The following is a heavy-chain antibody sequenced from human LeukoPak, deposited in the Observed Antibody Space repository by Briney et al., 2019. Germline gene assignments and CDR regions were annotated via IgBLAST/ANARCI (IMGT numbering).Heavy chain of an antibody. D-gene: IGHD2-15*01. Sequence: GGSLRLSCTASGFTFGDYAMSWFRQAPGKGLEWVGFIRSKAYGGTTEYAASVKGRFTISRDDSTNTLYLQMYSLRTEDTAVYYCATGFSTATHDGYWGQGTLVTVSS. J-gene: IGHJ4*02. CDR3: ATGFSTATHDGY. CDR1: GFTFGDYA. CDR2: IRSKAYGGTT. V-gene: IGHV3-49*03.